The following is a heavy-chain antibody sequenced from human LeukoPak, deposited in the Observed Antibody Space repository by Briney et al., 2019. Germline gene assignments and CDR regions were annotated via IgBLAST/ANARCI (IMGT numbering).Heavy chain of an antibody. CDR2: IYTSGSP. V-gene: IGHV4-61*02. Sequence: SQTLSLTXTVSGGSISSGSYYWSWIRQPAGKGLEWIGRIYTSGSPDYNPSLKSRVTISVDTSKNPFSLRLSSVTAADTAVYYCARAIAAADPTPYNWFDPWGQGTLVTVSS. J-gene: IGHJ5*02. CDR1: GGSISSGSYY. D-gene: IGHD6-13*01. CDR3: ARAIAAADPTPYNWFDP.